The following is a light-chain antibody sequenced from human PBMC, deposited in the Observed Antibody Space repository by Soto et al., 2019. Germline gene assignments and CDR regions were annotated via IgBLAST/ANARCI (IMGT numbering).Light chain of an antibody. CDR2: NFS. J-gene: IGLJ1*01. CDR1: SSDVGGYNS. CDR3: SSYTSSNTYV. V-gene: IGLV2-14*03. Sequence: QSVLTQPASVSGSPGQSIAISCTGTSSDVGGYNSVSWYQQHPGKAPKLMIYNFSIRPSGFFDRFSGSKSGNTASLTISGLQAEDEADYYCSSYTSSNTYVFGTGTKVTVL.